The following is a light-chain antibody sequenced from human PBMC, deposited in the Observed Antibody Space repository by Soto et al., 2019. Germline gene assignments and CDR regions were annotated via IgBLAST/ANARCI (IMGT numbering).Light chain of an antibody. CDR3: QQYGSSQFT. V-gene: IGKV3-20*01. CDR1: QSVSSSY. CDR2: GAS. J-gene: IGKJ3*01. Sequence: EIVLTQSPGTLSLSPGERATLSCRASQSVSSSYLAWYQQKPGQAPRLLIYGASSRATGIPDRFSGSGSGTDFTLNISRLEPEDFAVYYCQQYGSSQFTFGPGTQVDIK.